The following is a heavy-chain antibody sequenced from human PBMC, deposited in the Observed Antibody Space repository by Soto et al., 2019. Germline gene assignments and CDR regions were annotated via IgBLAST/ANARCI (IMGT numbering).Heavy chain of an antibody. Sequence: QVHLVQSGAEVKKPGASVYVSCKASGCTFTDYYVHWVRQAPGQGLEWMGWINPNVGGTNYARKFQGRLTMTRDTSISTVYMQLTRLGPDDTARYYCARGGREVPRIPYDTWGQGTLVTVSS. CDR1: GCTFTDYY. V-gene: IGHV1-2*02. CDR3: ARGGREVPRIPYDT. J-gene: IGHJ5*02. D-gene: IGHD3-16*01. CDR2: INPNVGGT.